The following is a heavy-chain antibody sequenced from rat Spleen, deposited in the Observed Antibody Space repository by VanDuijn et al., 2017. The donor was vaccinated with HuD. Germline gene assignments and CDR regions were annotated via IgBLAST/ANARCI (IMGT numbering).Heavy chain of an antibody. D-gene: IGHD1-4*01. Sequence: EVQLVESGGGLVQPGRSMKLSCAASGFTFSNYGMAWVRQAPKKGLEWVAYISYDGGSTYYRDSVKGRFTISRDNAKSTLYLQMDSLRSEDTATYYCTTTLTTRVYVMDAWGQGASVTVSS. V-gene: IGHV5-20*01. CDR3: TTTLTTRVYVMDA. J-gene: IGHJ4*01. CDR2: ISYDGGST. CDR1: GFTFSNYG.